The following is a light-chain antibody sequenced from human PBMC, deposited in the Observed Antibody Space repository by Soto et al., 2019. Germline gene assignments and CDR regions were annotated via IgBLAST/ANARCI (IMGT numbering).Light chain of an antibody. CDR1: QSVSSSY. Sequence: EIVLTQSPGTLSLSPGERATLSCRARQSVSSSYLARYQQKPGQAPRLLIYGASSRASGVPDRFSGSGSGTDFTLTFSRLEPEDFAVYYCQQYGSSAWTFGQGNKVEI. V-gene: IGKV3-20*01. CDR2: GAS. J-gene: IGKJ1*01. CDR3: QQYGSSAWT.